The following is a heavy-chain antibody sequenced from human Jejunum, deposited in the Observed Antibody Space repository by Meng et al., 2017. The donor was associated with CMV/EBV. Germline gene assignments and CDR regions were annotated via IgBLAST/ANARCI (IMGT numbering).Heavy chain of an antibody. V-gene: IGHV4-4*07. CDR3: ARDMHREVVIQDY. CDR1: GGSISDYY. Sequence: QVHLTESGPGLGKPSETLFLTFPVSGGSISDYYWSWIRQPAGKGLEWIGRIYSNGATNYNPSLKSRVTMSVDTSKNQFSLKLSSVTAADTAVYFCARDMHREVVIQDYWGQGTLVTVSS. CDR2: IYSNGAT. J-gene: IGHJ4*02. D-gene: IGHD3-10*01.